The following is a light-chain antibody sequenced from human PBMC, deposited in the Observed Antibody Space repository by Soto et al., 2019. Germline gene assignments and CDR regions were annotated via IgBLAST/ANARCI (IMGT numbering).Light chain of an antibody. J-gene: IGLJ1*01. CDR1: SSNIGRNS. CDR3: AAWDDNLNEYV. V-gene: IGLV1-44*01. Sequence: QSVLTQAPSVSGTPGQRVTITCSGSSSNIGRNSVNWYQHLPGTAPKLLTHGNNHRPSGVPDRFSGSKSGTSASLAISGLQPEDEADYCCAAWDDNLNEYVLGDGTKVTVL. CDR2: GNN.